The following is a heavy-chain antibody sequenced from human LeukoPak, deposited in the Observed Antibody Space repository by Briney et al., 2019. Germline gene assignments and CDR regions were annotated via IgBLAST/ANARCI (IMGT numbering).Heavy chain of an antibody. V-gene: IGHV4-31*03. D-gene: IGHD3-22*01. Sequence: SETLSLTCTVSGGSISSGGYYWSWIRQHPGKGLEWIGYIYYSGSTYYNPPLKSRVTISVDTSKNQFSLKLSSVTAADTAVYYCAARNYYDSSGYNLDYWGQGTLVTVSS. CDR3: AARNYYDSSGYNLDY. CDR2: IYYSGST. J-gene: IGHJ4*02. CDR1: GGSISSGGYY.